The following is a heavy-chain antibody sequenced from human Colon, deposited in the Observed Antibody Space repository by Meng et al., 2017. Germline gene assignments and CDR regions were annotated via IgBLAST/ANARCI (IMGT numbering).Heavy chain of an antibody. CDR3: ASGRKYCSSTSCYGQFDY. Sequence: QVALKEPGHRVAKSSGTLSLTCAFSGGSISMRNWWSWVRQPPGKGLEWIGEIYHSGSTKYNPSLKSRVTISVDKSKNQFSLKLSSVTAADTAVYYCASGRKYCSSTSCYGQFDYWGQGTLVTVSS. D-gene: IGHD2-2*01. CDR2: IYHSGST. J-gene: IGHJ4*02. V-gene: IGHV4-4*02. CDR1: GGSISMRNW.